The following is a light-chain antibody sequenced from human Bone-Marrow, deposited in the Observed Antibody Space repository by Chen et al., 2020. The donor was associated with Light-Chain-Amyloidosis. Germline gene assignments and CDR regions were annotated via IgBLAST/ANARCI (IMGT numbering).Light chain of an antibody. J-gene: IGLJ1*01. Sequence: PLTHPPSVSAPPGPPTTISCPGTSSDVGGDNHVYWYQQHPDKALKLMIYEVTIRPSWVPYRFSGSKSDNTASLTISGLQTEDEADYFCRSYTITYALVFGSGTRVTVL. CDR2: EVT. V-gene: IGLV2-14*01. CDR3: RSYTITYALV. CDR1: SSDVGGDNH.